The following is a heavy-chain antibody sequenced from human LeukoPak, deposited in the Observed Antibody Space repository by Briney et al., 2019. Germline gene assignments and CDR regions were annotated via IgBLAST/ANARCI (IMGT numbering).Heavy chain of an antibody. J-gene: IGHJ5*02. V-gene: IGHV4-34*01. CDR1: GGSFSGYY. D-gene: IGHD3-10*01. Sequence: SETLSLTCAVYGGSFSGYYWSWSRQPPGTRLEWIGQINHSGSTNYNPSLKSRVTISVDTSKNQFSLKLSSVTAADTAVYYCARGSTMVRGVIMRRRWFDPWGQGTLVTVSS. CDR3: ARGSTMVRGVIMRRRWFDP. CDR2: INHSGST.